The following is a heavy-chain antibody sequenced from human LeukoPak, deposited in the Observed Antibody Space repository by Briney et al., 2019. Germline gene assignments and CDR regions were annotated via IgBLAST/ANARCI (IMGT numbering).Heavy chain of an antibody. CDR2: LYYSGST. J-gene: IGHJ4*02. CDR3: ASHGGYCSGGSCYAIDY. Sequence: SETLSLTCTVSGGSISSSSYYWGWIRQPPGKGLEWIGSLYYSGSTYYNPSLKSRVTISVDTSKNQFSLKLSSVTAADTAVYYCASHGGYCSGGSCYAIDYWGQGTLVTVSS. D-gene: IGHD2-15*01. CDR1: GGSISSSSYY. V-gene: IGHV4-39*01.